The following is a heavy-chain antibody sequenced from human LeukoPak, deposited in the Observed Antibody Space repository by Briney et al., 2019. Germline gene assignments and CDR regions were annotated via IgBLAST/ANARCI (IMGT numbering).Heavy chain of an antibody. CDR1: GFTVGTNS. D-gene: IGHD2-2*01. V-gene: IGHV3-23*01. J-gene: IGHJ4*02. Sequence: GGSLRLSCAASGFTVGTNSMSWVRQAPGAGLEWVSAISPAGDSTTDADSVKGRFTISRDNSKSTLYLQMNGLTAEDTALYYCARRLVTAGITDFFDSWGQGTLVSVSS. CDR2: ISPAGDST. CDR3: ARRLVTAGITDFFDS.